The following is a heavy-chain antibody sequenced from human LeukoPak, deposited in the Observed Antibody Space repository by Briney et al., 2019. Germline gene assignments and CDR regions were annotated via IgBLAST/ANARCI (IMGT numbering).Heavy chain of an antibody. V-gene: IGHV3-7*01. CDR3: ARLADYDRSGYFDY. CDR2: IKQDGSLI. J-gene: IGHJ4*02. D-gene: IGHD3-22*01. CDR1: GFTVSSNS. Sequence: GGSLRLSCTVSGFTVSSNSMSWVRQAPGKGLEWVASIKQDGSLIYYIDSVKGRFTISRDNAKNSLYLQMNSLRGEDTAVYYCARLADYDRSGYFDYWGQGTLVTVSS.